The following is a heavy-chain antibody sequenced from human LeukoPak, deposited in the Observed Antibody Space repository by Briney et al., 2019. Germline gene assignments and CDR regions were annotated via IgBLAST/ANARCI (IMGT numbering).Heavy chain of an antibody. V-gene: IGHV3-11*04. CDR1: GFTFDDYY. Sequence: GGSLRLSCAASGFTFDDYYMSWIRQAPGKGLEWVSYISSGGSAIYYADSVKGRFTISRDNAKNSLYLQMNSLRAEDTAVYYCARDQGESSGLYYFDYWGQGTLVTVSS. CDR3: ARDQGESSGLYYFDY. J-gene: IGHJ4*02. D-gene: IGHD6-19*01. CDR2: ISSGGSAI.